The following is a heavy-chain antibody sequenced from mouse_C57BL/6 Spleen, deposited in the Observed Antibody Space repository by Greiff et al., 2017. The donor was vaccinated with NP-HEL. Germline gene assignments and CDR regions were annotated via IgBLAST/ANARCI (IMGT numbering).Heavy chain of an antibody. J-gene: IGHJ1*03. CDR3: ARNLYYYGSGWYFDV. D-gene: IGHD1-1*01. V-gene: IGHV2-2*01. CDR2: IWSGGST. CDR1: GFSLTSYG. Sequence: VKLVESGPGLVQPSQSLSITCTVSGFSLTSYGVHWVRQSPGKGLEWLGVIWSGGSTDYNAAFISRLSISKDNSKSQVFFKMNSLQADDTAIYYCARNLYYYGSGWYFDVWGTGTTVTVSS.